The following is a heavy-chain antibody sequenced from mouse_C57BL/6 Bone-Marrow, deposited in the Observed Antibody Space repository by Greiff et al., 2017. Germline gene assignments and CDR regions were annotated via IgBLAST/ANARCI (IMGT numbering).Heavy chain of an antibody. CDR3: ARGAPDAMDY. D-gene: IGHD3-1*01. CDR2: IYPRSGNT. Sequence: QVQLQQSGAELARPGASVKLSCKASGYTFTSYGISWVKQRTGQGLEWIGEIYPRSGNTYYNEKFKGKATMPADKSSSTAYMELRSLTSEDSAVYLCARGAPDAMDYGGQGTSVTVSS. CDR1: GYTFTSYG. V-gene: IGHV1-81*01. J-gene: IGHJ4*01.